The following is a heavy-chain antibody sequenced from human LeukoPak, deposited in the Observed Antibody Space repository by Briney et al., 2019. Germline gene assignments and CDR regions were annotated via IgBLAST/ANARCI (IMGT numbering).Heavy chain of an antibody. CDR3: AKDPVHIVGATYFRGPYYFDY. V-gene: IGHV3-23*01. Sequence: GGSLRLSCAASGFTFSSYAMSWVRQAPGKGLEWVSAISGSGGSTNYAGSVKGRFTISRDNSKNTLYLQMNSLRAEDTAVYYCAKDPVHIVGATYFRGPYYFDYWGQGTLVTVSS. CDR2: ISGSGGST. J-gene: IGHJ4*02. CDR1: GFTFSSYA. D-gene: IGHD1-26*01.